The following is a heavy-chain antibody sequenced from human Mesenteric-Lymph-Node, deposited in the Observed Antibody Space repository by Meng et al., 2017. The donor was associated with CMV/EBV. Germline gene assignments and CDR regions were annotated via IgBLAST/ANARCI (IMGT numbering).Heavy chain of an antibody. CDR2: INPNSGGT. CDR1: GYTFTGYY. J-gene: IGHJ4*02. D-gene: IGHD2-2*01. V-gene: IGHV1-2*02. Sequence: ASVKVSCKASGYTFTGYYMHWVRQAPGQGLEWMGWINPNSGGTNYAQKFQGRVTMTRDTSISTAYMELRSLRSDDTAVYYCARSDIVVVPAAVDYWGQGTLVTVSS. CDR3: ARSDIVVVPAAVDY.